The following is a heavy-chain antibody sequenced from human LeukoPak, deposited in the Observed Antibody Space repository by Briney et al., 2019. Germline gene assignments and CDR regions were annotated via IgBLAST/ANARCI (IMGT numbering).Heavy chain of an antibody. V-gene: IGHV3-23*01. Sequence: PGGSLRLSCAASGFTFSSYAMSWVRQAPGKGLEWVSTISGGGGSTYYADSVKGRFTISRDNSKNTLYLQMSSLRAEDTAVYYCAKPSSGWYLFDYWGQGTLVTVSS. CDR3: AKPSSGWYLFDY. CDR2: ISGGGGST. CDR1: GFTFSSYA. J-gene: IGHJ4*02. D-gene: IGHD6-19*01.